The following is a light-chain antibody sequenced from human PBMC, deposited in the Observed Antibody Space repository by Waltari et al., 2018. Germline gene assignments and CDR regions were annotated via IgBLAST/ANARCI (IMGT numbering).Light chain of an antibody. CDR2: EDT. CDR3: GTWDSSLSGAV. CDR1: SSNIGNNY. V-gene: IGLV1-51*02. J-gene: IGLJ7*01. Sequence: QSVLTQPPSVSAAPGQRVTISCSGGSSNIGNNYVSWYRQFPGTAPKLLIYEDTERPPGIPGRFFGSKAGTSATLDITGLQAGDEADYYCGTWDSSLSGAVFGGGTHLTVL.